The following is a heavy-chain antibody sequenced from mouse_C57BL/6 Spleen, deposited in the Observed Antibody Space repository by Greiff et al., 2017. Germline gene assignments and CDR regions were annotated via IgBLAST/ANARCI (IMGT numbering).Heavy chain of an antibody. CDR3: ARHEEGRNYWEGAMDY. Sequence: VQLQQSGAELVKPGASVKLSCEASGYTFTEYTIHWVKQRSGQGLEWIGWFYPGSGSIKYNEKFKDKATLTADKSSSTVYMELSRLTSEDSAVYFCARHEEGRNYWEGAMDYWGQGTSVTVSS. CDR2: FYPGSGSI. CDR1: GYTFTEYT. V-gene: IGHV1-62-2*01. J-gene: IGHJ4*01. D-gene: IGHD2-1*01.